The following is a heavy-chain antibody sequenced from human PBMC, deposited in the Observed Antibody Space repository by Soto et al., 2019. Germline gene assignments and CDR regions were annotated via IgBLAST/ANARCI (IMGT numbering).Heavy chain of an antibody. J-gene: IGHJ4*02. CDR2: ISATGKTT. CDR3: AKEGRLGKRCFDC. D-gene: IGHD1-1*01. CDR1: KFTFSSYG. Sequence: EVQLLESGGGFVQSGGSLRLSCAASKFTFSSYGMSWVRQAPGKGLEWVSGISATGKTTYYADSLRGRFTISRDNFANMVYLQMNNLGVDDTAIYFCAKEGRLGKRCFDCWRQGALVTVSS. V-gene: IGHV3-23*01.